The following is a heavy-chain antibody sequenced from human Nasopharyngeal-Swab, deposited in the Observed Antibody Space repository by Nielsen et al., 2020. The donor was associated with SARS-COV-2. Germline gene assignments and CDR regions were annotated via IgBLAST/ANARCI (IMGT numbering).Heavy chain of an antibody. CDR1: GFTFSSYG. CDR2: IWYDGSNK. V-gene: IGHV3-33*01. J-gene: IGHJ4*02. CDR3: ARDLRCSSTSCYDEAAY. D-gene: IGHD2-2*01. Sequence: GESLKISCAASGFTFSSYGMHWVRQAPGKGLEWVAVIWYDGSNKYYADSVKGRFTISRDNSKNTPYLQMNSLRAEDTAVYYCARDLRCSSTSCYDEAAYWGQGTLVTISS.